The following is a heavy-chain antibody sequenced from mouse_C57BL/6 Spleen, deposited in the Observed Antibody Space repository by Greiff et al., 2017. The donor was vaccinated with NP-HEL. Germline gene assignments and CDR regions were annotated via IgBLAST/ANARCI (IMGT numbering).Heavy chain of an antibody. V-gene: IGHV1-20*01. CDR3: ARGGYYGNYEWYFDV. CDR2: INPYNGDT. D-gene: IGHD2-1*01. CDR1: GYSFTGYF. J-gene: IGHJ1*03. Sequence: EVQLQQSGPELVKPGDSVKISCKASGYSFTGYFMNWVMQSHGKSLEWIGRINPYNGDTFYNQKFKGKATLTVDKSSSTAHMELRSLTSEDSAVYYCARGGYYGNYEWYFDVWGTGTTVTVSS.